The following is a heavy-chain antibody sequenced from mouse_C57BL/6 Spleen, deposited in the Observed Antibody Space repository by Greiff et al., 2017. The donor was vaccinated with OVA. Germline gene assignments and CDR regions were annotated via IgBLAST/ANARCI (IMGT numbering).Heavy chain of an antibody. V-gene: IGHV1-55*01. CDR1: GYTFTSYW. D-gene: IGHD2-4*01. J-gene: IGHJ4*01. Sequence: VQLQQPGAELVKPGASVKMSCKASGYTFTSYWITWVKQRPGQGLEWIGDIYPGSGSTNYNEKFKSKATLTVDTSSSTAYMQLSSLTSEDSAVYYCARERYYDYDGDYAMDYWGQGTSVTVFS. CDR2: IYPGSGST. CDR3: ARERYYDYDGDYAMDY.